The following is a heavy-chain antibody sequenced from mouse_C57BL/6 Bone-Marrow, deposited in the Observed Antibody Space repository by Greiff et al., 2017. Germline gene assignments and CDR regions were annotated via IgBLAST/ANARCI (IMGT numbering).Heavy chain of an antibody. CDR1: GYAFSSSW. V-gene: IGHV1-82*01. CDR3: AKEGRDGHYFDY. CDR2: IYPGDGDT. J-gene: IGHJ2*01. Sequence: VQLQESGPELVKPGASVKISCKASGYAFSSSWMNWVKQRPGKGLEWIGRIYPGDGDTNYNGKFTGKATLTAEKSSSTAYMQLSSLTSEDSAVYFCAKEGRDGHYFDYWGQGTTLTVSS. D-gene: IGHD2-3*01.